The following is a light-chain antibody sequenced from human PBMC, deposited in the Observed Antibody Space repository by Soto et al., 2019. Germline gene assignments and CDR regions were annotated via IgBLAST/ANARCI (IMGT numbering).Light chain of an antibody. CDR3: QQSNNWPLYT. Sequence: EIVMTQSPATLSVSPGERATLSCRASQSVSSNLAWYQQKPGQAPRLLIYGASTRATGIPARFSGSGSGTEFTLTLDSLQSEDAAVYYCQQSNNWPLYTFGQGTKLEIK. J-gene: IGKJ2*01. V-gene: IGKV3-15*01. CDR2: GAS. CDR1: QSVSSN.